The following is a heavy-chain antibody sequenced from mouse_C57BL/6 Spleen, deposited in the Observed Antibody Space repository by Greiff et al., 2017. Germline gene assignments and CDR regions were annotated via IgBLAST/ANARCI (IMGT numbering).Heavy chain of an antibody. D-gene: IGHD4-1*01. V-gene: IGHV7-3*01. CDR1: GFTFTDYY. CDR2: IRNKANGYTT. Sequence: EVKLVESGGGLVQPGGSLSLSCAASGFTFTDYYMSWVRQPPGKALEWLGFIRNKANGYTTEYSASVKGRFTSSRDNSQSILYLQMKAFGAEDSATYFCAGYSGTFAYWGQGTLVTVSA. CDR3: AGYSGTFAY. J-gene: IGHJ3*01.